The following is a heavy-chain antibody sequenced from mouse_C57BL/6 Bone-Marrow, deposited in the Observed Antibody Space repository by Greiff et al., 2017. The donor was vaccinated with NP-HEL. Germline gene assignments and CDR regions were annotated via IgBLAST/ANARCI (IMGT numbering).Heavy chain of an antibody. Sequence: EVQGVESGGGLVKPGGSLKLSCAASGFTFSSYAMSWVRQTPEKRLEWVATISDGGSYTYYPDNVKGRFTISRDNAKNNLYLQMSHLKSEDTAMYYCARVYGYPLAMDYWGQGTSVTVSS. CDR3: ARVYGYPLAMDY. CDR2: ISDGGSYT. CDR1: GFTFSSYA. D-gene: IGHD2-2*01. J-gene: IGHJ4*01. V-gene: IGHV5-4*01.